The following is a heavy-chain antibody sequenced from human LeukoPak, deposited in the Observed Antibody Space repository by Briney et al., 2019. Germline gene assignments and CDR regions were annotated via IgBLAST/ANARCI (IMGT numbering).Heavy chain of an antibody. CDR3: ARVHYDFWSKAPGLFDP. V-gene: IGHV4-4*07. CDR2: IYTCGST. CDR1: GGSISSYY. J-gene: IGHJ5*02. Sequence: SETLSLTCTVSGGSISSYYWSWIRQPAGKGLEWIGRIYTCGSTNYNPSLKSRVTMSVDTSKNQFSLKLSSVTAADTAVYYCARVHYDFWSKAPGLFDPWGQGTLVTVSS. D-gene: IGHD3-3*01.